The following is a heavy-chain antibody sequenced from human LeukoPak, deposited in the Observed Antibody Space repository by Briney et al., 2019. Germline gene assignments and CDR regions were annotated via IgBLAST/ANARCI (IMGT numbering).Heavy chain of an antibody. J-gene: IGHJ4*02. CDR3: VKDLSYDSSGSFFDS. CDR2: ISWDGTT. Sequence: GGSLRLSCAASGFTFEDYTMHWVRQAPGKTLEWVSLISWDGTTYYRDSVKGRFTISRDNSKDSLYLQMDSLRSEDTAFYYCVKDLSYDSSGSFFDSWGQGTLLTVS. V-gene: IGHV3-43*01. D-gene: IGHD3-22*01. CDR1: GFTFEDYT.